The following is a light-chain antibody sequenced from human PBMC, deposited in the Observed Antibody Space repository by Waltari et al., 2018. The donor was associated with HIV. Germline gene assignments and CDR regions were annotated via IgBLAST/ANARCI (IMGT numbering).Light chain of an antibody. V-gene: IGKV3-20*01. CDR1: QSIPSDS. J-gene: IGKJ1*01. Sequence: IELTQSPATLSLSPGERATLSCRASQSIPSDSLAWYQHKPGQAPRLLIYGASNRATDIPDRFSGSGSGTDFTLIISSLQAEDVAVYYCQQHYSTWTFGQGTKVEIK. CDR3: QQHYSTWT. CDR2: GAS.